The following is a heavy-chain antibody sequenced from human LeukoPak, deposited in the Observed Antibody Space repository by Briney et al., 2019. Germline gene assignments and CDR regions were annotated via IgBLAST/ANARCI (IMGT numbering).Heavy chain of an antibody. V-gene: IGHV3-21*04. Sequence: GGSLRLSCAASGFTFTSYTMHWVRQAPGKGLEWVSSISSTGTYIYYADSVKGRFTLSRDNAKKSLHLQMTSLGAEDTAVYFCARYGGNRDFDYWGQGTLVTVSS. J-gene: IGHJ4*02. CDR1: GFTFTSYT. D-gene: IGHD4-23*01. CDR2: ISSTGTYI. CDR3: ARYGGNRDFDY.